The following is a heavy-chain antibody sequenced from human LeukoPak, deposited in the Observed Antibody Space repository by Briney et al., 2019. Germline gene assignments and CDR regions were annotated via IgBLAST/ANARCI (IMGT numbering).Heavy chain of an antibody. CDR2: IFYSGST. V-gene: IGHV4-39*01. CDR3: ARYDSSGYYYRCFDY. D-gene: IGHD3-22*01. Sequence: SETLSLTCTVSGGSISSSNYYWGWIRQPPGKGLEWIGNIFYSGSTYYNPSLKSRVTISVDTSKNQFSPKLSSVTAAYTAVYYCARYDSSGYYYRCFDYWGQGTLVTVSS. CDR1: GGSISSSNYY. J-gene: IGHJ4*02.